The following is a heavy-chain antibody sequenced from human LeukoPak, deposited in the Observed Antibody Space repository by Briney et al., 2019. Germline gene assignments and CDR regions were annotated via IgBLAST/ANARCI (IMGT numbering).Heavy chain of an antibody. Sequence: ASVKVSCKASGYTFTSYDINWVRQATGQGLEWMGWMNPNSGNAGYAQKFQGRVTMTRNTSISTAYMELSSLRSEDTAVYYCARGRRVCSGGSCYQTNWFDPWGQGTLVTVSS. CDR2: MNPNSGNA. D-gene: IGHD2-15*01. CDR3: ARGRRVCSGGSCYQTNWFDP. V-gene: IGHV1-8*01. J-gene: IGHJ5*02. CDR1: GYTFTSYD.